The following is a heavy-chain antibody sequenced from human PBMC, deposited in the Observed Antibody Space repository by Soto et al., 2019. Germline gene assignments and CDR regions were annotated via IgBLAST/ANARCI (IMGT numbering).Heavy chain of an antibody. V-gene: IGHV2-5*02. CDR3: AHRILRTVFGLVTATAIYFDF. CDR2: IYWDDYK. D-gene: IGHD3-3*01. J-gene: IGHJ4*02. Sequence: QITLNESDPTVVKPAETLTLTCTFSGFSLTTSGVGVGWIRQSPGKAPEWLALIYWDDYKRYSASLKSRLTITKDTSKNQVVLTMASVDPADTATYYCAHRILRTVFGLVTATAIYFDFWGQGTPVVVSS. CDR1: GFSLTTSGVG.